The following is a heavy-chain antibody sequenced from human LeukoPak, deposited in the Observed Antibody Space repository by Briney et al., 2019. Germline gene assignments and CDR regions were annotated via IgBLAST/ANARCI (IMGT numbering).Heavy chain of an antibody. V-gene: IGHV3-9*01. J-gene: IGHJ3*02. D-gene: IGHD3-22*01. CDR3: ARDRYYYDSSGYYQKESAFDI. CDR2: ISWNSGSI. CDR1: GFTFDDCA. Sequence: GGSLRLSCAASGFTFDDCAMHWVRQAPGKGLEWVSGISWNSGSIGYADSVKGRFTISRDNSKNTLYLQMNSLRAEDTAVYYCARDRYYYDSSGYYQKESAFDIWGQGTMVTVSS.